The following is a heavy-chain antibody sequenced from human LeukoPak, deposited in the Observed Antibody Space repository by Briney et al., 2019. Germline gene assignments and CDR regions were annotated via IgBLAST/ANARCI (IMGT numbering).Heavy chain of an antibody. CDR2: ISYDGSNK. V-gene: IGHV3-30*18. D-gene: IGHD6-13*01. CDR1: GFTFSSYG. Sequence: GRSLRLSCAASGFTFSSYGMHWVRQAPGKGLEWVAVISYDGSNKYYADSVKGRFTISRDNSKNALYLQMNSLRAEDTAVYYCAKPGIAAASTSPNWFDPWGQGTLVTVSS. CDR3: AKPGIAAASTSPNWFDP. J-gene: IGHJ5*02.